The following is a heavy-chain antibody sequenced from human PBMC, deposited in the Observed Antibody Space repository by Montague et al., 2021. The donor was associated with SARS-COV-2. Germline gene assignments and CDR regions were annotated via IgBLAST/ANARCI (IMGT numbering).Heavy chain of an antibody. CDR3: ARGMYGSTETTDAFDI. D-gene: IGHD1-1*01. V-gene: IGHV4-31*03. J-gene: IGHJ3*02. CDR2: IYSSGTT. Sequence: TLSLTCTVSGGSIRSSDNYWSWIRQHPGKGLEWIGNIYSSGTTYYNPSLRSRVTISVDTSKKQFSLKLSSVTAADTADYYCARGMYGSTETTDAFDIWGQGTMVSVSS. CDR1: GGSIRSSDNY.